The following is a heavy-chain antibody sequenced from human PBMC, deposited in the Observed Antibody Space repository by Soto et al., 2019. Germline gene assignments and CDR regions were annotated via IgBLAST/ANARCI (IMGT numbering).Heavy chain of an antibody. CDR2: ISGSGGNT. J-gene: IGHJ6*02. CDR1: GFPFSPYA. Sequence: PGGSLRLSCAASGFPFSPYAMTLVRQSPGKGLEWVSSISGSGGNTNYADSVKGRFTVSRDNSKRTLSLQMNSLTEEETAIYYCAKGLRRLLRTKYDYGLDVWGRGTTVTVSS. V-gene: IGHV3-23*01. D-gene: IGHD1-7*01. CDR3: AKGLRRLLRTKYDYGLDV.